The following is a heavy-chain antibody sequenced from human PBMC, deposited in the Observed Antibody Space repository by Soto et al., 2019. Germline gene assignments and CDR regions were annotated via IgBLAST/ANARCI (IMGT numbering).Heavy chain of an antibody. CDR2: IIPIFGTA. D-gene: IGHD3-22*01. Sequence: QVQLVQSGAEVKKPGSSVKVSCKASGGTFSSYAISWVRQAPGQGLEWMGGIIPIFGTANYAQKFQGRVTITADESTSTGDMELSSLRSEDTAVYYCAAMGDYYYDSSGYYPSYFDYWGQGTLVTVSS. CDR3: AAMGDYYYDSSGYYPSYFDY. CDR1: GGTFSSYA. J-gene: IGHJ4*02. V-gene: IGHV1-69*12.